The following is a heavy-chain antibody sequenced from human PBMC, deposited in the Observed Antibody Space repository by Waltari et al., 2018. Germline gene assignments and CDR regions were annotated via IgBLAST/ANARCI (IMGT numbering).Heavy chain of an antibody. CDR1: GGTFSSYA. CDR2: IIPSFGTA. Sequence: QVQLVQSGAEVKKPGSSVKVSCKASGGTFSSYAISWVRQAPGQGLEWRGGIIPSFGTANYAQKFQGRVTITTDESTSTAYMELSSLRSEDTAVYYCARIEVKGPFGGVINYWGQGTLVTVSS. J-gene: IGHJ4*02. CDR3: ARIEVKGPFGGVINY. D-gene: IGHD3-16*02. V-gene: IGHV1-69*05.